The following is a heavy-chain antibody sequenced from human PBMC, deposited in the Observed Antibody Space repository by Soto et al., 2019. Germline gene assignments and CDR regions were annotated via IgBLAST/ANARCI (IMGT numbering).Heavy chain of an antibody. V-gene: IGHV5-51*01. D-gene: IGHD6-13*01. CDR1: GYSFTSYW. CDR3: ARQAAAAYYYDMRV. CDR2: IYPGDSDT. J-gene: IGHJ6*02. Sequence: GESLKISCKGSGYSFTSYWIGWVRQMPGKGLEWMGIIYPGDSDTRYSPSFQGQVTISADKSISTAYLQWSSLKASDTAMYYCARQAAAAYYYDMRVWHQVTTGAVAS.